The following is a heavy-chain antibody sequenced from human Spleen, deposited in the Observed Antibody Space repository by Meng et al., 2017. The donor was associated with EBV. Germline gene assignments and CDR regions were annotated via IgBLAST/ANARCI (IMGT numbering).Heavy chain of an antibody. Sequence: VEAQQWGAGLLTPSEPLSLTCDVYGGPFDGYSWTWIRQPPGKGLEWIGEINHSGNTNYNPSLKSRVTISVDTSKRQFSLKLTSMTAADTAVYYCATWWGKGYYWGQETLVTVSS. CDR2: INHSGNT. J-gene: IGHJ4*02. CDR3: ATWWGKGYY. V-gene: IGHV4-34*01. D-gene: IGHD2-8*02. CDR1: GGPFDGYS.